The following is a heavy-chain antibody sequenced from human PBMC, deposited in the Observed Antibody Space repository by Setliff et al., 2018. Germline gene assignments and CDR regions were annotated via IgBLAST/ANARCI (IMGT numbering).Heavy chain of an antibody. D-gene: IGHD6-6*01. Sequence: SETLSLTCAAYGGTFSDYYWTWIRQPPGKGLEWIGEINHSGTTNYHPSLRSRVTILVDASKNQFSLKVTFVTAADTSVYFCARGRNVAARLLDSWGQGTLVTVSS. CDR2: INHSGTT. CDR1: GGTFSDYY. J-gene: IGHJ4*02. V-gene: IGHV4-34*01. CDR3: ARGRNVAARLLDS.